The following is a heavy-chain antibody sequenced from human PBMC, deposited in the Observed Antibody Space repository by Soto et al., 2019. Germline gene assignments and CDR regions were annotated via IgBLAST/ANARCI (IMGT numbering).Heavy chain of an antibody. CDR3: AREGVAPYYYYGMDV. D-gene: IGHD5-12*01. CDR1: GYTFTRSG. V-gene: IGHV1-18*01. CDR2: ISTYNGDT. Sequence: GASVKVSCKASGYTFTRSGISWVRQAPGQGLEWMGWISTYNGDTNYAQTFQGRVTMTTDTSTSTVHMEVRSLRSDDTAVYYCAREGVAPYYYYGMDVRGQGTPVT. J-gene: IGHJ6*02.